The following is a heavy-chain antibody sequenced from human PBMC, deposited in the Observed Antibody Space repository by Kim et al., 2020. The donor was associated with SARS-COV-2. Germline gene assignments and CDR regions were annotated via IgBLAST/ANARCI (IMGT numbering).Heavy chain of an antibody. V-gene: IGHV4-34*01. CDR3: ARGLLIVVVVAATHAFDI. D-gene: IGHD2-15*01. J-gene: IGHJ3*02. Sequence: KSRVTISVDTSKNQFSLKLSSVTAADTAVYYCARGLLIVVVVAATHAFDIWGQGTMVTVSS.